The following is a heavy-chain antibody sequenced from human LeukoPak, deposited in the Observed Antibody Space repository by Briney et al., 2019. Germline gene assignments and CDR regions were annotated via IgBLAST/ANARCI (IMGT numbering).Heavy chain of an antibody. CDR3: AKGSYYDSSGSFYFDY. D-gene: IGHD3-22*01. CDR2: INHNGNVN. V-gene: IGHV3-7*03. J-gene: IGHJ4*02. CDR1: GFTFSSYW. Sequence: GGSLRLSCAASGFTFSSYWMNWARQAPGKGLEWVASINHNGNVNYYVDSVKGRFTISRDNSKNTLYVQVNSLGTEDTAAYYCAKGSYYDSSGSFYFDYWGQGTLVTVSS.